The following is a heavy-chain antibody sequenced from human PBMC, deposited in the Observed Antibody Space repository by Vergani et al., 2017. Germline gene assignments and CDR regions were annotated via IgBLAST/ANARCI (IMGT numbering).Heavy chain of an antibody. V-gene: IGHV3-23*01. J-gene: IGHJ6*02. CDR1: GFTFSSHA. Sequence: EVQLLQSAGAVVQPGGSLRLSCVASGFTFSSHAMSWVRQGHGQRLEWVSSIKNTGERTHYADSVKGRFTISRDNSKNNLYLLMNSLRVECTAVYYCAKANPRNSGYDYLYYYHAMDVWGQGTTVTVSS. CDR3: AKANPRNSGYDYLYYYHAMDV. CDR2: IKNTGERT. D-gene: IGHD5-12*01.